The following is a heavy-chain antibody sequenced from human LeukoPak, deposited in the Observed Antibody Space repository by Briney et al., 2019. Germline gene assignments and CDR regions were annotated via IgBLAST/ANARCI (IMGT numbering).Heavy chain of an antibody. V-gene: IGHV1-69*06. Sequence: SVKVSCKASRGTFSSYAISWVRQAPGQGLEWMGGIIPIFGTANYAQKFQGRVTITADKSTSTAYMELSSLRSEDTAVYYCARESGSLPGVWFDPWGQGTLVTVSS. CDR3: ARESGSLPGVWFDP. CDR1: RGTFSSYA. J-gene: IGHJ5*02. CDR2: IIPIFGTA. D-gene: IGHD1-26*01.